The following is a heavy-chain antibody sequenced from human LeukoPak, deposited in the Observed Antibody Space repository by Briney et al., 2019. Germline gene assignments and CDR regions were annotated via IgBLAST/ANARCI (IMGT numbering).Heavy chain of an antibody. D-gene: IGHD5-24*01. CDR1: GGSFRGYY. CDR3: ARERKATVTLTVPLSRPKRGGYMDV. Sequence: SETLSLTCAVYGGSFRGYYWTWVRQSPGKGLECIGRIDDSGDTKYNPSLKSRVTISVDTSKNQFSLKLASVTAADTAVYYCARERKATVTLTVPLSRPKRGGYMDVWGTGTTVAVSS. V-gene: IGHV4-34*01. CDR2: IDDSGDT. J-gene: IGHJ6*03.